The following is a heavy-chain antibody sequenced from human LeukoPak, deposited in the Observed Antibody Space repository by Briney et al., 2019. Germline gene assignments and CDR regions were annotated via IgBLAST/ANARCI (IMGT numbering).Heavy chain of an antibody. CDR1: VYTFTGYY. J-gene: IGHJ4*02. CDR2: INPYSGGT. Sequence: GASVTVSCKGSVYTFTGYYIHWVRQAPAQGVEWVGWINPYSGGTKAAQKFQGRVTITRDTSISTAYIELSRLRTDDTAVYYSARDLGGLERYFDYWGQGTLVTVSP. D-gene: IGHD1-1*01. CDR3: ARDLGGLERYFDY. V-gene: IGHV1-2*02.